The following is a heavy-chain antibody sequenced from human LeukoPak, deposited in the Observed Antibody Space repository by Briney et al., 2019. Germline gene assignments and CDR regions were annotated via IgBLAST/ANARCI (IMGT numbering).Heavy chain of an antibody. CDR1: GFTFNSYA. V-gene: IGHV3-30-3*01. CDR2: ISYDGSNK. J-gene: IGHJ4*02. CDR3: ARDPCF. Sequence: PGGSLRLSCAASGFTFNSYAMHWVRQAPGKGLEWVAVISYDGSNKYYADSVKGRFTISRDNSKNTLYLQTNSLRAEDTAVYYCARDPCFRGQGTLVTVSS.